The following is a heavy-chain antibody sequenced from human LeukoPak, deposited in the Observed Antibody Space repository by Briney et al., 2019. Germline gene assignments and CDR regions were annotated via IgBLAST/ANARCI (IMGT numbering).Heavy chain of an antibody. V-gene: IGHV1-2*02. J-gene: IGHJ4*02. D-gene: IGHD2-8*01. Sequence: GASVKVSCKASGYTFTGYYMHWVRQAPGQGLEWMGWINPISGGTNYAQKFQGRVTMTRDTSISTAYMELSRLRSDDTAVYYCARGGGSNRIVLMVYAIPGSYYFDYWGQGTLVTVSS. CDR2: INPISGGT. CDR1: GYTFTGYY. CDR3: ARGGGSNRIVLMVYAIPGSYYFDY.